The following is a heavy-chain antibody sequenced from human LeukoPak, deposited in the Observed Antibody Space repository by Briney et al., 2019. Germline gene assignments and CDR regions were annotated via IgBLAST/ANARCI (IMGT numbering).Heavy chain of an antibody. CDR2: INARNGDT. CDR1: GYTFSGYY. Sequence: ASVKVSCKASGYTFSGYYIHWVRQAPGRGLEWVGWINARNGDTNYAQKFQGRVVLTRDTSITTSYMEVISLTSDDTAVYYCARASLASAGTRFWGQGTLVIVSS. V-gene: IGHV1-2*02. D-gene: IGHD6-13*01. CDR3: ARASLASAGTRF. J-gene: IGHJ1*01.